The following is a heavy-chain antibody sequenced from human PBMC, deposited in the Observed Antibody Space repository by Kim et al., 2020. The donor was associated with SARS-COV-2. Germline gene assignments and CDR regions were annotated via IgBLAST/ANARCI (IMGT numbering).Heavy chain of an antibody. D-gene: IGHD6-19*01. J-gene: IGHJ4*02. V-gene: IGHV4-39*01. CDR3: ARQYSSGWEPRPYYFDY. Sequence: LKSRVTISVDTSKNQFSLKLSSVTAADTAVYYCARQYSSGWEPRPYYFDYWGQGTLVTVSS.